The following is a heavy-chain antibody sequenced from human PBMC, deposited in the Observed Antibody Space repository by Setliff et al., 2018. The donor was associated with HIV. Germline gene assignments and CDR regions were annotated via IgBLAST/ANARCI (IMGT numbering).Heavy chain of an antibody. CDR1: GGSISSGGYY. D-gene: IGHD6-6*01. CDR3: AGSSIAGNWFDP. V-gene: IGHV4-61*02. CDR2: IYTSGST. J-gene: IGHJ5*02. Sequence: PSETLSLTCTVSGGSISSGGYYWSWIRQPAGKGLEWIGRIYTSGSTNYNPSLKSRVTIAVDTSKNQFSLKLSSVTAADTAVYYCAGSSIAGNWFDPWGQGTLVTVSS.